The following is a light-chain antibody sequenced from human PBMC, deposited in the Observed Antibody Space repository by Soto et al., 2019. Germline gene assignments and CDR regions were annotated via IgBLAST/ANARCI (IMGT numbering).Light chain of an antibody. CDR3: QDYKILPQWA. V-gene: IGKV3-15*01. CDR2: GAS. CDR1: QSVSSN. Sequence: IVMTQSPATPSVSPGERTTLSGRASQSVSSNLAWYQRNPGQAPRLRIYGASTRPPGIPARFRGNGSVIEFPLTVSSLPFEDFAVYYGQDYKILPQWAFGHGTKGQIK. J-gene: IGKJ1*01.